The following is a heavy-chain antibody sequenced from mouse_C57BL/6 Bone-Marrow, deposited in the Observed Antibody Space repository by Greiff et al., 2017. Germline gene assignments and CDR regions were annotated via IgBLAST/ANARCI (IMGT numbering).Heavy chain of an antibody. V-gene: IGHV1-64*01. D-gene: IGHD2-5*01. CDR3: ARPIWSHYSYAY. J-gene: IGHJ3*01. Sequence: VQLQQPGAELVKPGASVKLSCKASGYTFTSSWMYWVKQRPGHGLEWIGMIHPNSGSTNYNEKFKSKATLTVDTSSSTAYMQLSSLTSEDSAVYFCARPIWSHYSYAYWGQGTLITVSA. CDR2: IHPNSGST. CDR1: GYTFTSSW.